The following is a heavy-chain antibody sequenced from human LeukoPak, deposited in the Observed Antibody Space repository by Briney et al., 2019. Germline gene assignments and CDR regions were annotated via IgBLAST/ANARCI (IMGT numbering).Heavy chain of an antibody. CDR3: ARDKAETGTSELDA. CDR1: NGSLRSHY. D-gene: IGHD1-7*01. Sequence: SETLSLPCSVSNGSLRSHYWTWIPQPPGKALEGIGEACNNGNARYNASLKSRVTISLDTSKNQFSLRLTSVIASDTALYFCARDKAETGTSELDAWGQGTLVTVSS. CDR2: ACNNGNA. J-gene: IGHJ5*02. V-gene: IGHV4-59*11.